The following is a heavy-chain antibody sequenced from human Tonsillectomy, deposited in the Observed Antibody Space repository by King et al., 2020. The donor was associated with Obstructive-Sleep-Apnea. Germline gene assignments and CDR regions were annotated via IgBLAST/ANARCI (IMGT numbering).Heavy chain of an antibody. CDR3: AREGYSSSWYYFDY. Sequence: VQLQESGPGLVKPSETLSLTCSVSGGSISSYYWSWIRQPPGKGLEWIGYIYYSGSTNYNPSLKSRVTISVDTSKNQLSLKLRPVTAADTAVYYCAREGYSSSWYYFDYWGQGTLVTVSS. J-gene: IGHJ4*02. D-gene: IGHD6-13*01. CDR2: IYYSGST. CDR1: GGSISSYY. V-gene: IGHV4-59*12.